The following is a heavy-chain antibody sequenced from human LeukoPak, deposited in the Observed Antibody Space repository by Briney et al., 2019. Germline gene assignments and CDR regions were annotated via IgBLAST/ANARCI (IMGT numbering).Heavy chain of an antibody. CDR3: ARDRGLRYYYMDV. J-gene: IGHJ6*03. V-gene: IGHV4-38-2*02. D-gene: IGHD3-10*01. Sequence: PSETLSLTCTVSDYSISSGYWWGWIRPPPGKGLEWIASIYHSGNTYYNPSLQSRLTISIDTSRNQFSLKLSSVTAADTAVYYCARDRGLRYYYMDVWGKGTTVTVSS. CDR1: DYSISSGYW. CDR2: IYHSGNT.